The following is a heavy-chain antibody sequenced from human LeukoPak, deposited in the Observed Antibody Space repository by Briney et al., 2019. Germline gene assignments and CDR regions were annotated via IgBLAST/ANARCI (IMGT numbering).Heavy chain of an antibody. V-gene: IGHV4-34*01. CDR3: ARALYCSSTSCYTHYYYYMDV. D-gene: IGHD2-2*02. CDR2: INHSGST. Sequence: SETLSLTCAVCGGSFSGYYWSWIRQPPGKGLEWIGEINHSGSTNYNPSLKSRVTISVDTSKNQFSLKLSSVTAADTAVYYCARALYCSSTSCYTHYYYYMDVWGKGTTVTVSS. CDR1: GGSFSGYY. J-gene: IGHJ6*03.